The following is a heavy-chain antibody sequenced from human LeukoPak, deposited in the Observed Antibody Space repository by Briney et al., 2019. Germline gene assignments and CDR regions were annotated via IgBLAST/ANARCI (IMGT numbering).Heavy chain of an antibody. V-gene: IGHV3-33*01. Sequence: GGSLRLCCAASGFTLSSHGMHWVRQAPGKGLEWVAVIWYDGSKKYHADSVKGRFTISRDNSKNTLYLQMNSLRAEDTAVYYCARDLLGYSYDAYYFDFWGQGTLVTVSS. CDR3: ARDLLGYSYDAYYFDF. J-gene: IGHJ4*02. D-gene: IGHD5-18*01. CDR2: IWYDGSKK. CDR1: GFTLSSHG.